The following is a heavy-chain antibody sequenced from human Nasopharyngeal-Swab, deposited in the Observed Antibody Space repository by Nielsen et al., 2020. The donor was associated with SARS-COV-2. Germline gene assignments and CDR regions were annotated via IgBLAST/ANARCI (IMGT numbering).Heavy chain of an antibody. CDR2: IYYSGST. J-gene: IGHJ6*02. CDR1: GGSISSGGYY. D-gene: IGHD6-13*01. CDR3: AREGAAADDYYGMDV. V-gene: IGHV4-31*03. Sequence: LRLSCTVSGGSISSGGYYWSWIRQHPGKGLEWIGYIYYSGSTYYNPSLKSRVTISVDTSKNQFSLKLSSVTAADTAVYYCAREGAAADDYYGMDVWGQGTTVTFSS.